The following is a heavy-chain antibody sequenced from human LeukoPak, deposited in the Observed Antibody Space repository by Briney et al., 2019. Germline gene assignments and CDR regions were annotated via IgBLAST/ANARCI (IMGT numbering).Heavy chain of an antibody. CDR2: ISYDGSNK. Sequence: GGSLRLSCAASGFTFSSYAMHWVRQAPGKGLEWVAVISYDGSNKYYADSVEGRFTISRDNSKNTLYLQMSSLRAEDTAVYYCARDLGYGYFFDYWGQGTLVTVSS. J-gene: IGHJ4*02. CDR3: ARDLGYGYFFDY. D-gene: IGHD5-18*01. CDR1: GFTFSSYA. V-gene: IGHV3-30-3*01.